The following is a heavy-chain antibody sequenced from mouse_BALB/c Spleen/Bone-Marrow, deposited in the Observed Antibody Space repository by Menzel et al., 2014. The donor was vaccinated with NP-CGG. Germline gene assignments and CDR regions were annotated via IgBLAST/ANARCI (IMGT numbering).Heavy chain of an antibody. D-gene: IGHD2-3*01. J-gene: IGHJ2*01. CDR2: ISYSGNT. V-gene: IGHV3-8*02. Sequence: EVMLVESGPSLVKPSQTLSLTCSVTGDSITSGYWNWIRKFPGNKLEYMGYISYSGNTYYNPSLKSRISITRDTSKNQYYLQLNSVTTEDTATYDCATYDGCGFDYWGQGTTLTVSS. CDR1: GDSITSGY. CDR3: ATYDGCGFDY.